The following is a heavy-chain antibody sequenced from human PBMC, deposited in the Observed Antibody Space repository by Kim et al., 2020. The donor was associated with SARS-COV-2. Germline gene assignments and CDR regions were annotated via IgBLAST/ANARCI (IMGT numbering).Heavy chain of an antibody. CDR1: GYTFTSSA. CDR3: AADPSAVTYYDS. Sequence: SVKVSCKSSGYTFTSSAVQWVRQARGQRLEWIGWINVGSGNTNYAQKFQERVTITMDTSTSTAYLQLSSLKSEDTAVYYCAADPSAVTYYDSWGQGMLV. CDR2: INVGSGNT. V-gene: IGHV1-58*01. J-gene: IGHJ4*03.